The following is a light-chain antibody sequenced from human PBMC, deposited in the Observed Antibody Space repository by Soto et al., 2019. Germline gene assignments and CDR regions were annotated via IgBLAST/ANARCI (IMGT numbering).Light chain of an antibody. CDR2: EAT. CDR1: SNDVGRYNL. J-gene: IGLJ3*02. Sequence: QSALTQPASVSGSPEQSITISCTGTSNDVGRYNLVSWYQQHPGKAPKVMIYEATKRPSGVSNRFSGSKSGNTASLTISGLQAEDEADYYRCAYAGSGTVVFGGGTKLTVL. V-gene: IGLV2-23*01. CDR3: CAYAGSGTVV.